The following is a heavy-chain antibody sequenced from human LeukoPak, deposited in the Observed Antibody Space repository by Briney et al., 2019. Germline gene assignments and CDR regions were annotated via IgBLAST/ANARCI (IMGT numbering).Heavy chain of an antibody. J-gene: IGHJ4*02. D-gene: IGHD1-26*01. V-gene: IGHV4-34*01. Sequence: SETLSLTCAVYGGSFNGYYWSWIRQPPGKGLEWIGEINHSGSTNYNPSLKSRVTISVDTSKNQFSLKLSSVTAADTAVYYCASLGHSGSYPGGVDYWGQGTLVTVSS. CDR1: GGSFNGYY. CDR3: ASLGHSGSYPGGVDY. CDR2: INHSGST.